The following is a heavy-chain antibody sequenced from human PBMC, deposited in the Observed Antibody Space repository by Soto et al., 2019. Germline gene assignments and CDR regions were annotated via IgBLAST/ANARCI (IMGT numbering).Heavy chain of an antibody. CDR1: GGSIISDYYH. CDR3: ARDGYGEYYYSMDV. CDR2: IHYSGSL. D-gene: IGHD4-17*01. J-gene: IGHJ6*02. V-gene: IGHV4-30-4*01. Sequence: TLSLTCTVSGGSIISDYYHWICIRQRPGKGLGWIGYIHYSGSLYYNPSLQSQFTLSVDTFKNRFSLNLSSVTAADKPVYHCARDGYGEYYYSMDVWRQGTTVTVSS.